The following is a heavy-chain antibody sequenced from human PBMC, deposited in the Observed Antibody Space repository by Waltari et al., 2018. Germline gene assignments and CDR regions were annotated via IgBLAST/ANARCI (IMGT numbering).Heavy chain of an antibody. Sequence: QVQLQQWGAGLLKPSETLSLTCAVYGGSFSGYYWSWIRQPPGKGLEWIGEINHSGSTNYKPSLKSRVTISVDTSKNQFSLKLSSVTAADTAVYYCARFRGPGIAVAGTFDYWGQGTLVTVSS. CDR3: ARFRGPGIAVAGTFDY. CDR2: INHSGST. V-gene: IGHV4-34*01. CDR1: GGSFSGYY. D-gene: IGHD6-19*01. J-gene: IGHJ4*02.